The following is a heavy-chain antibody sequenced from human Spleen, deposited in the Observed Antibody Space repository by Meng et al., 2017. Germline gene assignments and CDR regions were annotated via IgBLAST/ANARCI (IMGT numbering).Heavy chain of an antibody. CDR2: ISHDGST. V-gene: IGHV4-34*01. CDR1: GGSFSGYY. J-gene: IGHJ4*02. CDR3: ARVYRGASGSPLDY. D-gene: IGHD3-10*01. Sequence: QVSLRQWGAGLLKPSGTLSLTCAFYGGSFSGYYWSWIRQSPGKGLEWIGDISHDGSTYYNPSLKSRVTISVDTSKNQFSLKMRSVTAADTAVFYCARVYRGASGSPLDYWGLGTLVTVSS.